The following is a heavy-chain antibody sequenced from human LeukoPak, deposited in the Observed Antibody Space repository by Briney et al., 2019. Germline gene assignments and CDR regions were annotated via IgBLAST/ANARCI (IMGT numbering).Heavy chain of an antibody. V-gene: IGHV3-48*01. CDR1: GFTFSSYS. CDR2: ISSSSSTT. Sequence: GGSLRLSCAASGFTFSSYSMNWVRQAPGKGLEWVSYISSSSSTTYYADSVKGRFTLSRDNSKNTLYLQMNSLRAEDTAVYYCARNLPHYDFWSGYHSEYYYYYMDVWGKGTTVTVSS. J-gene: IGHJ6*03. CDR3: ARNLPHYDFWSGYHSEYYYYYMDV. D-gene: IGHD3-3*01.